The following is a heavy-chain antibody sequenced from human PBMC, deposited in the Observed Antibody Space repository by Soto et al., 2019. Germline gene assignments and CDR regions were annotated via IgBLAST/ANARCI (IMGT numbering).Heavy chain of an antibody. D-gene: IGHD4-17*01. CDR3: ARDLETTAWFDP. J-gene: IGHJ5*02. CDR1: GGSISSGDYY. CDR2: IYYSGST. Sequence: SETLSLTCTVSGGSISSGDYYWSWIRQPPGKGLEWIGYIYYSGSTYYNPSLKSRVTISVDTSKNQFSLKLSSVTAADTAVYYCARDLETTAWFDPWGQGTRVTVSS. V-gene: IGHV4-30-4*01.